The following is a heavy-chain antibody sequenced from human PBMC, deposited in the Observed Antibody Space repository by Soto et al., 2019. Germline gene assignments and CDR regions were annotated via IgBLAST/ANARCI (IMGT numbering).Heavy chain of an antibody. CDR2: ISGSGGST. CDR1: GFTFSSYA. J-gene: IGHJ5*02. CDR3: AKDKKGYSNLSWFDP. D-gene: IGHD4-4*01. V-gene: IGHV3-23*01. Sequence: GGSLRLSCAASGFTFSSYAMSWVRQAPGKGLEWVSAISGSGGSTYYADSVKGRFTISRDNSKNTLYLQMNSLRAEDTAVYYCAKDKKGYSNLSWFDPWGQGTLVTVSS.